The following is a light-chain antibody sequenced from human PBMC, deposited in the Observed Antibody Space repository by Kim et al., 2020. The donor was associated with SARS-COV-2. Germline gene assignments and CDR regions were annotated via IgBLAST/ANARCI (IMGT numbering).Light chain of an antibody. Sequence: QSFTISCTGTSSDVGGYQFVSWYQQHPGKVPRLMIHEVTKRPSGVPDRFSGSKSGNTASLTVSGLRAEDEADYYCCSYAGNNNLVFGGGTQLTVL. J-gene: IGLJ7*01. V-gene: IGLV2-8*01. CDR1: SSDVGGYQF. CDR3: CSYAGNNNLV. CDR2: EVT.